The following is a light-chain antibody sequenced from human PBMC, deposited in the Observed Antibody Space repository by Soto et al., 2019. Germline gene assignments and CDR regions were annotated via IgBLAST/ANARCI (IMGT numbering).Light chain of an antibody. CDR3: GTWDNSLTAVF. Sequence: QSVMTQPPSVSAAPGQKVTISCSGSSSNIGANYVSWYQQLPGTAPKLLIYDNDKRPSGIPDRFSGSKSGTSATLGITGLQTWDEANYYCGTWDNSLTAVFFGGGTKLTVL. V-gene: IGLV1-51*01. CDR1: SSNIGANY. J-gene: IGLJ2*01. CDR2: DND.